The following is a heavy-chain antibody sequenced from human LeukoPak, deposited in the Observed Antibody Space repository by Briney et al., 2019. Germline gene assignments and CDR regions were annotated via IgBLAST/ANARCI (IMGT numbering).Heavy chain of an antibody. V-gene: IGHV4-61*08. CDR1: GGSISSGGYY. CDR2: IYYSGST. Sequence: SQTLSLTCTVSGGSISSGGYYWSWIRQPPGKGLEWIGYIYYSGSTNYNPSLKSRVTISVDTSKNQFSLKLSSVTAADTAVYYCARLLGDYASFDYWGQGTLVTVSS. J-gene: IGHJ4*02. D-gene: IGHD4-17*01. CDR3: ARLLGDYASFDY.